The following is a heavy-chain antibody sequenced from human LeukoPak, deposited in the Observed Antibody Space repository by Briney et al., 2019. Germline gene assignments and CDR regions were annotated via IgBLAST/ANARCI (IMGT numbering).Heavy chain of an antibody. CDR2: IKQDGSEK. V-gene: IGHV3-7*01. Sequence: GGSLRLSCAASGFTFSSYWMSWVRQAPGKGLEWVANIKQDGSEKYYVDSVKGRFTISRDNAKNSLYLQMNSLRAEDTAVYYCARESLVVVADRVYNWFDPWGQGTLVTVSS. CDR1: GFTFSSYW. D-gene: IGHD2-15*01. CDR3: ARESLVVVADRVYNWFDP. J-gene: IGHJ5*02.